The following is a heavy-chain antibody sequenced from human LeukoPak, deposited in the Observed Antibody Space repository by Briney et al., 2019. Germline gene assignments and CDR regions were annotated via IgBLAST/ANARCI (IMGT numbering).Heavy chain of an antibody. J-gene: IGHJ6*03. V-gene: IGHV4-34*01. CDR2: INHSGST. Sequence: SETLSLTCGVYGGSFSGYYWSWIRQPPGKGLEWIGEINHSGSTNYNPSLKSRVTISVDTSKNQFSLKLSSVTAADTAVYYCARGHRGYYDSSGYRNYYYYYMDVWGKGTTVTVSS. D-gene: IGHD3-22*01. CDR3: ARGHRGYYDSSGYRNYYYYYMDV. CDR1: GGSFSGYY.